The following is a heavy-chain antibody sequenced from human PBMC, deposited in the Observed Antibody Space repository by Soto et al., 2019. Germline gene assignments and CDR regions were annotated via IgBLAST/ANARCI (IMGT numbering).Heavy chain of an antibody. V-gene: IGHV1-18*04. J-gene: IGHJ4*02. D-gene: IGHD3-16*01. Sequence: QVHLVQSGAEVRKPGASVKVSCKTSGYTFTTYGIIWVRQAPGQDLEWMGWISTHNGDTNYAQELQGRVTMTTDTSTTAYMELMNLKSADTAVYFVAEVHLLPDPALAFGGKGTLVTVSS. CDR2: ISTHNGDT. CDR3: AEVHLLPDPALAF. CDR1: GYTFTTYG.